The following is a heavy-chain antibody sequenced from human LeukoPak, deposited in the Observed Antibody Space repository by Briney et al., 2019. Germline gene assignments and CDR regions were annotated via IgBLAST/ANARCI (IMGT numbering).Heavy chain of an antibody. CDR3: AKDLTYDYDGTGYYFDY. CDR2: ISGSGGST. Sequence: PGGSLRLSCAASGFTFSNSAMSWVRQAPGKGLELVSGISGSGGSTDYADSVKGRFTISRDNSKNTLYLQLNSLRAGDTAIYYCAKDLTYDYDGTGYYFDYWGQGTLVTVSS. CDR1: GFTFSNSA. D-gene: IGHD3-22*01. J-gene: IGHJ4*02. V-gene: IGHV3-23*01.